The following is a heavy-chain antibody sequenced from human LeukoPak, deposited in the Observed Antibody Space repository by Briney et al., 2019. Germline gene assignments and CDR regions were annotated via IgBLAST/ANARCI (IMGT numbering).Heavy chain of an antibody. CDR2: INHSGST. CDR3: ARGPGSSSWFYYYYYYMDV. CDR1: GGSFSGYY. Sequence: SETLSLTCAFYGGSFSGYYWSWIRQSPGKGLEWIGEINHSGSTNFNPSLKSRVTISVDTSKNQFSLKLSSVTAADTAVYYCARGPGSSSWFYYYYYYMDVWGKGTTVTVSS. J-gene: IGHJ6*03. D-gene: IGHD6-13*01. V-gene: IGHV4-34*01.